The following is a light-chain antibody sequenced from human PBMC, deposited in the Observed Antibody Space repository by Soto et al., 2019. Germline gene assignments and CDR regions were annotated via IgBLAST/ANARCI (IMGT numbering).Light chain of an antibody. V-gene: IGKV3-20*01. J-gene: IGKJ1*01. CDR2: GAS. CDR1: QSVSSNY. CDR3: QQYGSSPWT. Sequence: EIVLTQSPGTLSLSPGERATLSCRASQSVSSNYLAWYQQKPGQAPRLLLFGASSRATGIPDRFSGSGSGTDFTLTISRLEPEDSAVYYCQQYGSSPWTFGQVTKVEIK.